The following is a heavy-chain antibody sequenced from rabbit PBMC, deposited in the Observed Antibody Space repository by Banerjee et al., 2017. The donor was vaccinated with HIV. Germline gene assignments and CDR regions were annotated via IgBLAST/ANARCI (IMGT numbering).Heavy chain of an antibody. CDR1: GFSFSSNYW. Sequence: QEQLEESGGGLVQPEGSLTVTCTASGFSFSSNYWICWVRQAPGKGLEWVGCIYTGSGATYYANWVNGRFTISRSTSLNTVDLKVTSLTAADTATYFCARDPGAFGDLPLWGQGTLVTVS. CDR3: ARDPGAFGDLPL. J-gene: IGHJ4*01. D-gene: IGHD5-1*01. CDR2: IYTGSGAT. V-gene: IGHV1S43*01.